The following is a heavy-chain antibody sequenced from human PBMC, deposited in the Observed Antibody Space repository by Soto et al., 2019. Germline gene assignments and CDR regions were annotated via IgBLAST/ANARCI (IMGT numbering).Heavy chain of an antibody. CDR3: ARDWALDY. CDR1: GYTFNAYS. D-gene: IGHD7-27*01. V-gene: IGHV1-46*02. Sequence: ASVKVSCKAAGYTFNAYSMHWVRQAPGQGLEWMGMISPSGDTTTYAQNFQGRVTMTRDTSTTTVYMELSGLRSEDTAVYYCARDWALDYWGQGTLVTVSS. CDR2: ISPSGDTT. J-gene: IGHJ4*02.